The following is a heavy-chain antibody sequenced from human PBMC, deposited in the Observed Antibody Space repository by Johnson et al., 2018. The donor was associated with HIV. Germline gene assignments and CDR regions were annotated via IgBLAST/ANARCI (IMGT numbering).Heavy chain of an antibody. Sequence: QVQLVESGGGVVPPGGSLRLSCAASGFTFSSYAMHWVRQAPGKGLEWVAVISYDGSNKYYADSVKGRFTLSRDNSKNTLYLQMNSLRAEDTANYYCAKDSGSSSWYWFYDAFDIWGQGTMVTVSS. CDR3: AKDSGSSSWYWFYDAFDI. D-gene: IGHD6-13*01. V-gene: IGHV3-30*04. CDR1: GFTFSSYA. CDR2: ISYDGSNK. J-gene: IGHJ3*02.